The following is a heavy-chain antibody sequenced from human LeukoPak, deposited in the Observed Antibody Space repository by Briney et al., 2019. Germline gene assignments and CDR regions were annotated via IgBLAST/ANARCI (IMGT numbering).Heavy chain of an antibody. CDR3: ARRNSMGRGVTRGNWFDP. CDR1: GGSFIGYY. V-gene: IGHV4-34*01. Sequence: NTSETLPLTGVFIGGSFIGYYWGWIRHPPGKGLDWIGESNHVGNTNYSPSLKSQVTISLDTSTNHFSLKLSSVTAADTAVYYCARRNSMGRGVTRGNWFDPWGQGTLVTVSS. D-gene: IGHD3-10*01. CDR2: SNHVGNT. J-gene: IGHJ5*02.